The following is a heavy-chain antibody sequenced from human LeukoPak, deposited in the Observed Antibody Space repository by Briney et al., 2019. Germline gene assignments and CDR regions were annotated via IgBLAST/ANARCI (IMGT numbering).Heavy chain of an antibody. Sequence: SETLSLTCSVSGGSIASGSYYWGWVRQSPGKGLDWIGSVHSSGKTYYNPSLNNRLIISADTSTDQFSLRLSPVTAADTAVYFCVRDIGNFEIDYWGQGTLVTVSS. CDR3: VRDIGNFEIDY. J-gene: IGHJ4*02. D-gene: IGHD1-7*01. CDR1: GGSIASGSYY. V-gene: IGHV4-39*02. CDR2: VHSSGKT.